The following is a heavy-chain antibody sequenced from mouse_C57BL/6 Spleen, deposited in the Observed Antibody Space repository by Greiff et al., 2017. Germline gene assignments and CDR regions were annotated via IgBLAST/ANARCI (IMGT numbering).Heavy chain of an antibody. CDR2: IHPNSGST. CDR3: ARQHYGSSGYFDY. Sequence: QVQLQQSGAELVKPGASVKLSCKASGYTFTSYWMHWVKQRPGQGLEWIGMIHPNSGSTNYNEKFKSKATLTVDKSSSTAYMQLSSLTSEDSAVYYCARQHYGSSGYFDYWGQGTTLTVSS. V-gene: IGHV1-64*01. J-gene: IGHJ2*01. D-gene: IGHD1-1*01. CDR1: GYTFTSYW.